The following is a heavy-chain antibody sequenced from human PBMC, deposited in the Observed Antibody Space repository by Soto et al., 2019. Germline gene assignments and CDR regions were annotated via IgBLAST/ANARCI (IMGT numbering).Heavy chain of an antibody. CDR3: ARDLGDYIWGSYHTGFDY. J-gene: IGHJ4*02. CDR2: ISAYNGNT. V-gene: IGHV1-18*01. Sequence: QVQLVQSGAEVKKPGASVKVSCKASGYTFTSYGISWVRQAPGQGLEWMGWISAYNGNTNYAQKLQGRVTMTTDTSTSAAYMELRSLRSDDTAVYYCARDLGDYIWGSYHTGFDYWGQGTLVTVSS. CDR1: GYTFTSYG. D-gene: IGHD3-16*02.